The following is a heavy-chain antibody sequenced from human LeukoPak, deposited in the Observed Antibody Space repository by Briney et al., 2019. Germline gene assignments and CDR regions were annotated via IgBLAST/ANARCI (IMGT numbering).Heavy chain of an antibody. D-gene: IGHD4-17*01. CDR1: GFSFNTYA. J-gene: IGHJ4*02. CDR3: ASGYTVPRIDY. Sequence: GGSLRLSCAASGFSFNTYAMSWVRQAPGKGLEWVSSITGSGDRTYHADSVEGRFTISRDNSKNTLYLQMNTLRGEDTAVYYCASGYTVPRIDYWGQGTLVTVSS. V-gene: IGHV3-23*01. CDR2: ITGSGDRT.